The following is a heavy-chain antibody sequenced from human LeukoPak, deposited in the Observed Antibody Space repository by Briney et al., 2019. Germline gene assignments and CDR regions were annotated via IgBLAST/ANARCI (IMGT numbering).Heavy chain of an antibody. CDR2: IRYDGSNK. D-gene: IGHD6-6*01. Sequence: GGSLRLSCAASGFTFSSYGMHWVRQAPGKGLEWVAFIRYDGSNKYYADSVKGRLTISRANSKNTLYLQMTSLRGDDTAVYYCAKEKNSYSSSSGQGYWGQGTLVTVSS. J-gene: IGHJ4*02. V-gene: IGHV3-30*02. CDR1: GFTFSSYG. CDR3: AKEKNSYSSSSGQGY.